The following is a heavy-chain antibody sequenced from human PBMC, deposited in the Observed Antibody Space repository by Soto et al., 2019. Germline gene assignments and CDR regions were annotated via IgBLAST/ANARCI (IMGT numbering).Heavy chain of an antibody. CDR1: GGSFTSNNW. J-gene: IGHJ4*02. CDR2: IYRTGST. D-gene: IGHD1-7*01. CDR3: ASRDPGTSVDY. Sequence: ASETLSLTCAVSGGSFTSNNWWTWVRQPPGQGLEWIGEIYRTGSTNYNPSLKSRVTISLDKSENQFSLKVTSLTAADMAVYYCASRDPGTSVDYWGQGTLVTVSS. V-gene: IGHV4-4*02.